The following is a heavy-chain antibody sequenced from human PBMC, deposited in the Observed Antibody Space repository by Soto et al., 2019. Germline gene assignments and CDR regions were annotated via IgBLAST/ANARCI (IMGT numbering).Heavy chain of an antibody. V-gene: IGHV1-18*01. CDR3: AGVPQPVRYFYYYMDV. D-gene: IGHD6-6*01. J-gene: IGHJ6*03. CDR1: GYTFTNYG. Sequence: QVQLLQSGAEVKKPGASVKVSCKASGYTFTNYGITWVRQAPGQGLEWMGWISAYNGNTHYTQRLQGRVTMTTDTSTSTAYKELRGLRSDDTAVYYCAGVPQPVRYFYYYMDVWGKGTTVTGSS. CDR2: ISAYNGNT.